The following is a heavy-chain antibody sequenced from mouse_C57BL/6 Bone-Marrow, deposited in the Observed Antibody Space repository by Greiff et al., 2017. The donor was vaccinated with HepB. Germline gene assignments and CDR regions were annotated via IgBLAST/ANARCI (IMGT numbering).Heavy chain of an antibody. J-gene: IGHJ2*01. CDR2: INPYNGGN. D-gene: IGHD2-3*01. Sequence: EVKLQESGPVLVKPGASVKMSCKASGYTFTDYYMNWVKQSHGKSLEWIGVINPYNGGNSYNQKFKGKATLTVDKSSSTAYMELNSLTSEDSAVYYCARSRWLLPLFDYWGQGTTLTVSS. CDR1: GYTFTDYY. V-gene: IGHV1-19*01. CDR3: ARSRWLLPLFDY.